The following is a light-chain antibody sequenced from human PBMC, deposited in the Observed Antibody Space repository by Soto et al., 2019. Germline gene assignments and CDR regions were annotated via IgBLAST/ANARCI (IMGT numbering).Light chain of an antibody. J-gene: IGLJ1*01. CDR2: EGS. V-gene: IGLV2-23*01. CDR3: CSYAGSSTNYV. Sequence: QSALTQPASVSGSPGQSITISCTGTSSDVGSYNLVSWYQQHPGKAPKLMIYEGSKRPSGVSNRFSGYKSGNTAALTISGLQAEDEADYYCCSYAGSSTNYVFGTVTKLTVL. CDR1: SSDVGSYNL.